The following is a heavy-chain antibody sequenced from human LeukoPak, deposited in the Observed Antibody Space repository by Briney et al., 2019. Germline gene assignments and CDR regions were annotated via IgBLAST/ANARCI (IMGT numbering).Heavy chain of an antibody. J-gene: IGHJ6*03. V-gene: IGHV1-69*05. Sequence: GSSVKVSCKASGGTFSSYAISWVRQAPGQGLEWMGGIIPIFGTANYAQKFQGRVTITTDESTSTACMELSSLRSGDTAVYYCGYSYGYRRYYYYYYMDVWGKGTTVTVSS. CDR2: IIPIFGTA. CDR3: GYSYGYRRYYYYYYMDV. CDR1: GGTFSSYA. D-gene: IGHD5-18*01.